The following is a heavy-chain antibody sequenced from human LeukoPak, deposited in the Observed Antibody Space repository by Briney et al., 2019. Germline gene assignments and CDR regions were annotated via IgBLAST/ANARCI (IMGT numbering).Heavy chain of an antibody. CDR1: GGTFSSYA. CDR2: IIPIFGTA. V-gene: IGHV1-69*05. CDR3: ARDNSVGDTAWWFDP. D-gene: IGHD1-26*01. Sequence: GASVKVSCKASGGTFSSYAISWVRQAPGQGLEWMGGIIPIFGTANYAQKFQGRLSLTRDMSTSTDYMELSSLRSEDTAVYYCARDNSVGDTAWWFDPWGQGTLVTVSS. J-gene: IGHJ5*02.